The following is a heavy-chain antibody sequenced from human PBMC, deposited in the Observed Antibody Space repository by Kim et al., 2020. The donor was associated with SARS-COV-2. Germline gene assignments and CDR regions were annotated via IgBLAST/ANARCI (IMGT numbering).Heavy chain of an antibody. Sequence: GGSLRLSCTASGFTFGDYAMSWFRQAPRKGLEWVGVIRSKAYGGTTEYAVSVKGRFTISRDDSKNIAYLQMNSLKTEDTAVYYCTRDSVVPAAMDHYYYYAMDVWGQGTTVTVSS. V-gene: IGHV3-49*03. CDR1: GFTFGDYA. J-gene: IGHJ6*02. CDR2: IRSKAYGGTT. CDR3: TRDSVVPAAMDHYYYYAMDV. D-gene: IGHD2-2*01.